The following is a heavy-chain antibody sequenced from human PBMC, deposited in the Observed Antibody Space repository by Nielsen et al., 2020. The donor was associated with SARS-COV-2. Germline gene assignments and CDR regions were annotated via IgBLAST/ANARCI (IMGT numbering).Heavy chain of an antibody. J-gene: IGHJ6*02. CDR1: GFTFSSYA. CDR3: ARDLHHGMDV. Sequence: LKISCAASGFTFSSYAMHWVRQAPGKGLEWVAVISYDGSNKYYADSVKGRFTISRDNSKNTLYLQMNSLRAEDTAVYYCARDLHHGMDVWGQGTTVTVSS. V-gene: IGHV3-30*04. CDR2: ISYDGSNK.